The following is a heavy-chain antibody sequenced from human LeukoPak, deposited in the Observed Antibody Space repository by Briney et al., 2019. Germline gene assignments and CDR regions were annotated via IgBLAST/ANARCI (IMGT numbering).Heavy chain of an antibody. D-gene: IGHD3-10*01. CDR1: GFSLTTSGVG. Sequence: ESGPTLVKPTQTLTLTCTFSGFSLTTSGVGVGWIRQPPGKALEWLALIYWNDDKRYSPSLKSRLTITKDTSKNQVVLTMTNMDPVDTATYYCAHRRLLNWFDPWGQGTLVTVSS. CDR3: AHRRLLNWFDP. V-gene: IGHV2-5*01. CDR2: IYWNDDK. J-gene: IGHJ5*02.